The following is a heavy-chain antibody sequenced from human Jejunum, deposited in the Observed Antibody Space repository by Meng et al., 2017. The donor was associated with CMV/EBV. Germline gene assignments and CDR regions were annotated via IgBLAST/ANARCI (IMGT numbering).Heavy chain of an antibody. CDR1: GFPFSDYF. CDR2: IDGPSNSI. J-gene: IGHJ4*02. D-gene: IGHD4-17*01. Sequence: SCTTSGFPFSDYFMSWIRQAPGKGLEWVSYIDGPSNSIHYADSVKGRFTISRDNANNALYLQMNSLRAEDTAIYYCARANYGFDNWGRGTLVTVSS. V-gene: IGHV3-11*01. CDR3: ARANYGFDN.